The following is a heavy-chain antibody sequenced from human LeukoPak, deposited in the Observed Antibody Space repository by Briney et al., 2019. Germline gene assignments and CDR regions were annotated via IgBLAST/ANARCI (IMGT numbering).Heavy chain of an antibody. V-gene: IGHV4-34*01. D-gene: IGHD5-18*01. CDR3: ARGPNTAMEFDY. CDR2: INHSGST. CDR1: GGSFSGYY. Sequence: SETLSLTCAVYGGSFSGYYWSWIRQPPGKGLEWIGEINHSGSTNYNPSLKSRVTISVDTSKNQFPLKLSSVTAADTAVYYCARGPNTAMEFDYWGQGTLVTVSS. J-gene: IGHJ4*02.